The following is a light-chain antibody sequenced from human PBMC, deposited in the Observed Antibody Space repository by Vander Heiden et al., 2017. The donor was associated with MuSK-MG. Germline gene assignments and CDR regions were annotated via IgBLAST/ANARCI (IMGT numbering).Light chain of an antibody. J-gene: IGLJ2*01. Sequence: SSVLTQPPSVSVPPGKTARITCGGNNSGSKSVHWYQQKPGQAPVLVIYYDSDRPSGIPERFSGSNSGNTATLTISRVEAGDEADYYCQVWDSSSDPYVVFGGGTKLTVL. CDR3: QVWDSSSDPYVV. V-gene: IGLV3-21*04. CDR1: NSGSKS. CDR2: YDS.